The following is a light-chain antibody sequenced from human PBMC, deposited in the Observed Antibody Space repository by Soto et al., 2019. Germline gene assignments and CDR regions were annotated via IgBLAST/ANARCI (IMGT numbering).Light chain of an antibody. J-gene: IGKJ2*01. Sequence: DIVMTQSPDSLAVSLGERATINCKSSQSVLYSSNNKNYLTWYQQRPGQPPRLLIYWASTRESGVPDRFSGSGSGTDFTLTISSLQAEDVAVYYCHQYYSAPYTFGHGTKLDIK. CDR1: QSVLYSSNNKNY. CDR2: WAS. CDR3: HQYYSAPYT. V-gene: IGKV4-1*01.